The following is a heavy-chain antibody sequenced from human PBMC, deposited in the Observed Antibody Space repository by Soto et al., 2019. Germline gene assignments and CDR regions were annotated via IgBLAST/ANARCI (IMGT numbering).Heavy chain of an antibody. D-gene: IGHD4-4*01. Sequence: RAAVKVSCKVSGYTLTELSMHWVRQAPGKGLEWMGGFDPEDGETIYAQKFQGRVTMTEDTSTDTAYMELSSLRSEDTAVYYCATDTRTTAGFDPWGQGTLVTVSS. CDR3: ATDTRTTAGFDP. CDR2: FDPEDGET. J-gene: IGHJ5*02. CDR1: GYTLTELS. V-gene: IGHV1-24*01.